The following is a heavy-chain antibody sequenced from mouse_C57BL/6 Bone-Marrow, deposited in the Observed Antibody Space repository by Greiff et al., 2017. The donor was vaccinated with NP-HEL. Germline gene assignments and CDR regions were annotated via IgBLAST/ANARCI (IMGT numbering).Heavy chain of an antibody. D-gene: IGHD1-1*01. CDR1: GFTFSNYW. J-gene: IGHJ4*01. V-gene: IGHV6-3*01. CDR2: IRLKSDNYAT. Sequence: EVKLEESGGGLVQPGGSMKLSCVASGFTFSNYWMNWVRQSPEKGLEWVAQIRLKSDNYATHYAESVKGRFTISRDDSKSSVYLQMNNLRAEDTGIYYCTGGPTVVAPYYAMDYWGQGTSVTVSS. CDR3: TGGPTVVAPYYAMDY.